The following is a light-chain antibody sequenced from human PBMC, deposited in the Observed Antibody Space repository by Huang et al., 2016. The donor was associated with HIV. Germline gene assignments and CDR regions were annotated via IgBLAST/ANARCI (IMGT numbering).Light chain of an antibody. Sequence: DIQMTPSPSSLSASIGDRVTITCRASRHIYSYLNWYQHRPGKAPKLLIYDAANLEVGGPARCSGSGSGRNFTLIISSLQPEDVATYYCQQYDSLPRTFGPGTKV. J-gene: IGKJ3*01. V-gene: IGKV1-33*01. CDR3: QQYDSLPRT. CDR1: RHIYSY. CDR2: DAA.